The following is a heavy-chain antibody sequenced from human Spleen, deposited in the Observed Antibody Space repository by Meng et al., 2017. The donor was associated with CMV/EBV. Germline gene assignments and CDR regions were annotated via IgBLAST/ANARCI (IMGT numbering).Heavy chain of an antibody. D-gene: IGHD3-3*01. J-gene: IGHJ6*02. V-gene: IGHV3-53*05. Sequence: GESLKISCAASGFTVSSNYMSWVRQAPGKGLEWVSIIYSGGSTYYADSVKGRFTISRDNSKNTLYLQMNSLRSEDTAVYYCATDPNYDFWSGYSYYYGMDVWGQGTTVTVSS. CDR2: IYSGGST. CDR1: GFTVSSNY. CDR3: ATDPNYDFWSGYSYYYGMDV.